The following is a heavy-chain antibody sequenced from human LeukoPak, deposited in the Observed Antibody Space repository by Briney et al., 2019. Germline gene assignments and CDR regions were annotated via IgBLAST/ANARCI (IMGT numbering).Heavy chain of an antibody. Sequence: PGGSLRLSCAASGFTFSSYGMHWVRQAPGKGLEWVAVISYDGSNKYYADSVKGRFTISRDNSKNTLYLQMNSLRAEDTAVYYCAKDLGQHHVVVTVFDYWGQGTLVTVSS. CDR1: GFTFSSYG. D-gene: IGHD2-21*02. CDR2: ISYDGSNK. CDR3: AKDLGQHHVVVTVFDY. V-gene: IGHV3-30*18. J-gene: IGHJ4*02.